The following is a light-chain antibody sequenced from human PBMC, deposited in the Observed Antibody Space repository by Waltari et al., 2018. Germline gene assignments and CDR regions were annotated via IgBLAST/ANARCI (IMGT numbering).Light chain of an antibody. J-gene: IGLJ2*01. V-gene: IGLV1-40*01. Sequence: QSVLTQPPSVSGAPGQRGTISCTGSGSNIGAGYDVPWYQQLPGKAPKLLIYGTSTRPLGVPDRYFGSQSGTSASLAITGLQAEDEADYYCQSYDTSLSVVFGGGTKLTVL. CDR3: QSYDTSLSVV. CDR2: GTS. CDR1: GSNIGAGYD.